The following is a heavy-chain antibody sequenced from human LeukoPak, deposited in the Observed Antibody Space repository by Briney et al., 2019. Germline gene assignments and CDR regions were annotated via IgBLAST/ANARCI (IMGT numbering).Heavy chain of an antibody. CDR1: GFTFSSYG. D-gene: IGHD3-10*01. V-gene: IGHV3-30*02. CDR2: IRYDGSNK. CDR3: AKHLPYYYGSGSLGYFDY. J-gene: IGHJ4*02. Sequence: GRSLRLSCAASGFTFSSYGMHWVRQAPGKGLEWVAFIRYDGSNKYYADSVKGRFTISRDNSKKTLYLQMNSLRAEDTAVYYCAKHLPYYYGSGSLGYFDYWGQGTLVTVSS.